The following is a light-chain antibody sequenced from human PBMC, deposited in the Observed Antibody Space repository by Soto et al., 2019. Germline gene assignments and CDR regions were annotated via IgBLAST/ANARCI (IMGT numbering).Light chain of an antibody. J-gene: IGKJ1*01. CDR3: QHYNNWPWT. V-gene: IGKV3-15*01. CDR2: GXX. CDR1: QSVSSN. Sequence: EIVLTQSPATLSVSPGERATLSCRASQSVSSNLAWYQQKPGQAPRLLXYGXXTRETGVPARFSGSGSGTEFTLTISSLQSEDIAVYSCQHYNNWPWTFGQVTKVESK.